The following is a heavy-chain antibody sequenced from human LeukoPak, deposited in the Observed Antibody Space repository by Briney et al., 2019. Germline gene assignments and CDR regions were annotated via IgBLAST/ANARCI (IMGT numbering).Heavy chain of an antibody. J-gene: IGHJ3*02. Sequence: PSETLSLTCTVSGGSISSYYWSWLRQPPGKGLEWIGYIYYSGSTNYNPSLKSRVTICVDTSKNQFSLKLSSVTAADTAAYYCARERIPYSSSPGAFDIWGQGTMVTVSS. CDR2: IYYSGST. D-gene: IGHD6-6*01. CDR1: GGSISSYY. V-gene: IGHV4-59*01. CDR3: ARERIPYSSSPGAFDI.